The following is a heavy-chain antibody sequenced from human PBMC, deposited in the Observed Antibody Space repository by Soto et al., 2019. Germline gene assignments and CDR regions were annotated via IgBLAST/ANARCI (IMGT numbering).Heavy chain of an antibody. V-gene: IGHV3-9*01. CDR2: ISWNSGSI. J-gene: IGHJ3*02. Sequence: GGSLRLSCAASGFTFDDYAMHWVRQAPGKGLEWVSGISWNSGSIGYADSVKGRFTISRDNAKNSLYLQMNSLRAEDTALYYCAKVMRGGIVGATGVRRNAFDIWGQGTMVTVSS. CDR3: AKVMRGGIVGATGVRRNAFDI. CDR1: GFTFDDYA. D-gene: IGHD1-26*01.